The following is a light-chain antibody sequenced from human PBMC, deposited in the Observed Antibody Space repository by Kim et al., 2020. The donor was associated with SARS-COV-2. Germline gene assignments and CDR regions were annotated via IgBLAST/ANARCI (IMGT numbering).Light chain of an antibody. CDR1: QSIDTS. CDR3: QQRDSWPPAVS. Sequence: PGERATLSCRASQSIDTSVGWYQHRPGQAPRLLVYDASIRATGVPDRFSGSGSGTDFTLTISSLEPEDFSTYYCQQRDSWPPAVSFGGGTKVDIK. CDR2: DAS. V-gene: IGKV3-11*01. J-gene: IGKJ4*01.